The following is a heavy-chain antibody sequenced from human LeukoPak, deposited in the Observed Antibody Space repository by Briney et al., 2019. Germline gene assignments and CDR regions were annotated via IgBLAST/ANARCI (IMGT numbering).Heavy chain of an antibody. CDR3: AKGYYGSGSYYPHCDY. J-gene: IGHJ4*02. CDR2: ISPGGSDT. CDR1: GYIFTSYW. V-gene: IGHV5-51*01. D-gene: IGHD3-10*01. Sequence: GESLKISCKGSGYIFTSYWIGWVRQTPGKGLEWMGIISPGGSDTRYSPHCQGQVPIPADQTIRPAYLQWSSLKASDTAMYYCAKGYYGSGSYYPHCDYGGQGTLVTVSS.